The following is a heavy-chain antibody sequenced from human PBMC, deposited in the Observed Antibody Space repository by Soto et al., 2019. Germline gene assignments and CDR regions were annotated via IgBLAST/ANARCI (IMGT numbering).Heavy chain of an antibody. V-gene: IGHV3-48*02. CDR2: ISRGSSAI. CDR3: ARDSIVDV. D-gene: IGHD2-15*01. Sequence: GGSLRLSCAASGFTFSDYSMNWVRRAPGKGLEWVSYISRGSSAIYYADSVKGRFTISRDNAKNSLYLQMNNLRDEDTAVYYCARDSIVDVWGQGTTVTVSS. J-gene: IGHJ6*02. CDR1: GFTFSDYS.